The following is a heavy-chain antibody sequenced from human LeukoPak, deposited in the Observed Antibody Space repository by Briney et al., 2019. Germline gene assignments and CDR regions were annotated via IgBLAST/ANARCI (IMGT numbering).Heavy chain of an antibody. CDR1: GGTFNNYA. D-gene: IGHD5-18*01. CDR2: IVPILGIA. J-gene: IGHJ3*01. CDR3: ARDQGDNSYGYYAIWYAFDV. V-gene: IGHV1-69*04. Sequence: GASVKVSCKASGGTFNNYAISWVRHAPGQGLEWMGRIVPILGIANYAQEFQGRLIITADKATSSAYMELSSLRSEDTAVYYCARDQGDNSYGYYAIWYAFDVWGQGTMVTVSS.